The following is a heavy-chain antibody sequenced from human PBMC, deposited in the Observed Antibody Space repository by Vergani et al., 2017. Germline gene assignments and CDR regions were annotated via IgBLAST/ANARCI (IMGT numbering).Heavy chain of an antibody. Sequence: QVQLVQSGAEVKKPGSSVKVSCKASGGTFSSYAISWVQQAPGQGLEWMGSIIPILGIANYAQKFQGRVTITADKSTSTAYMELSSLRSEDTVVYYCARDVEIVGATSAFDIWGQGTMVTVSS. CDR2: IIPILGIA. V-gene: IGHV1-69*04. CDR3: ARDVEIVGATSAFDI. J-gene: IGHJ3*02. CDR1: GGTFSSYA. D-gene: IGHD1-26*01.